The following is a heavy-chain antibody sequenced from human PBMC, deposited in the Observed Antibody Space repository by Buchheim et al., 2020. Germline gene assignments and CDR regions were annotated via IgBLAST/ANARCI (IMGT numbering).Heavy chain of an antibody. D-gene: IGHD4-17*01. Sequence: QVQLVESGGGVVQPGRSLRLSCAASGFTFSSYAMHWVRQAPGKGLEWVAVISYDGSNKYYADSVKGRFTISRDNSKNTLYLQMNSLRAEDTAVYYCARVAAYGDYYFDYWGQGTL. CDR2: ISYDGSNK. J-gene: IGHJ4*02. CDR3: ARVAAYGDYYFDY. V-gene: IGHV3-30*04. CDR1: GFTFSSYA.